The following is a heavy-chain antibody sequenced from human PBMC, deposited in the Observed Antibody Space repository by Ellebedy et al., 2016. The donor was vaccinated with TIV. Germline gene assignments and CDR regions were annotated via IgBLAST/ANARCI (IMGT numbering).Heavy chain of an antibody. CDR1: GFTFSSYG. CDR2: IWYDGSNK. D-gene: IGHD5-24*01. Sequence: GESLKISXAASGFTFSSYGMHWVRQAPGKGLEWVAVIWYDGSNKYYADSVKGRFTISRDNSKNTLYLQMNSLRAEDTAVYYCARDSGDGYNFFDYWGQGTLVTVSS. CDR3: ARDSGDGYNFFDY. V-gene: IGHV3-33*01. J-gene: IGHJ4*02.